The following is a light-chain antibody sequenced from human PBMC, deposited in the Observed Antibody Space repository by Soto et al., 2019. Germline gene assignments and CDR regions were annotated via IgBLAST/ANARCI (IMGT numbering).Light chain of an antibody. CDR1: SSDVGAYKY. CDR2: EAS. V-gene: IGLV2-14*01. Sequence: QSALTQPASVSGSPGQSITISCTGTSSDVGAYKYVSWYQQHPGKAPKLMIYEASNRPSGVSNRFSGSKSGNTASLTISGLQAEDEADYYCSSYTTRSTWVFGGGTKLTVL. J-gene: IGLJ3*02. CDR3: SSYTTRSTWV.